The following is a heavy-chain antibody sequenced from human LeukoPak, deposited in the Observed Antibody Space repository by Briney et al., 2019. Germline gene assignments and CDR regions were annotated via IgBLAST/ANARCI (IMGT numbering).Heavy chain of an antibody. CDR2: IHMSGST. CDR3: ARDDSSRDDSGGYHH. D-gene: IGHD3-22*01. J-gene: IGHJ5*02. V-gene: IGHV4-4*07. CDR1: GDSINSYQ. Sequence: SETLSLTCTVSGDSINSYQWSWIRQPAGKGLEWIWRIHMSGSTNYNPSLRSRVAISMDNSKNQFSLQLKSVTAAETAVYYCARDDSSRDDSGGYHHWGQGTLVTISS.